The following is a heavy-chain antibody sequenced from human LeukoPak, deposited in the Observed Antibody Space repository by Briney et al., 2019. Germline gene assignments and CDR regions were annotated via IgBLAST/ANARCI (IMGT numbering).Heavy chain of an antibody. V-gene: IGHV4-34*01. CDR1: GGSFSGYY. CDR3: ARELYCSSTSCYTVNNWFDP. Sequence: SETLSLTCAVYGGSFSGYYWSWIRQPPGKGLEWIGEINHSGSTNYNPSLKSRVTISVDTSKNQFSLKLSSVTAADTAVYYCARELYCSSTSCYTVNNWFDPWGQGTLVTVSS. D-gene: IGHD2-2*02. J-gene: IGHJ5*02. CDR2: INHSGST.